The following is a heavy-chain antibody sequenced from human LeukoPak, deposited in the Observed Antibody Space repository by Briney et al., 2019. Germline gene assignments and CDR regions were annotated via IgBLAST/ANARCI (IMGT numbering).Heavy chain of an antibody. CDR2: ISWNSGSI. CDR3: AKDITVTQKLGYCSGGSCYRGGAFDI. D-gene: IGHD2-15*01. V-gene: IGHV3-9*01. CDR1: GFTFDDYA. J-gene: IGHJ3*02. Sequence: GGSLRLSCAASGFTFDDYAMHWVRQAPGKGLEWVSGISWNSGSIGYADSVKGRFAISRDNAKNSLYLQMNSLRAEDTALYYCAKDITVTQKLGYCSGGSCYRGGAFDIWGQGTMVTVSS.